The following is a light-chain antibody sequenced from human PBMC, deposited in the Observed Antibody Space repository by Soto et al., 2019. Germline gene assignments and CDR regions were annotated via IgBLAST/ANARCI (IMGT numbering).Light chain of an antibody. CDR3: QQSDSLPLT. CDR1: QDISNY. CDR2: DSS. J-gene: IGKJ4*01. V-gene: IGKV1-33*01. Sequence: DLQMTQSPPSLSASVGDRVTITCQASQDISNYLSWYQQRPGKAPKLLIYDSSNLETGVPSRFSGGGSGTHFTFTISSLQPEDIATYYCQQSDSLPLTFGGGTKVDIK.